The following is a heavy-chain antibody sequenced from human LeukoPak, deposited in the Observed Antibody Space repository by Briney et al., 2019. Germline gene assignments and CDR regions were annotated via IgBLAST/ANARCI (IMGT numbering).Heavy chain of an antibody. CDR1: GGSISSYY. Sequence: PSETLSLTCTVSGGSISSYYWSWIRQPPGKGLEWIGYIYYSGSTNYNPSLKSRVTISVDTSKNQFSLKLSSVTAADTAVYYCAITTVYADNHGMDVWGQGTTVTVSS. J-gene: IGHJ6*02. CDR3: AITTVYADNHGMDV. D-gene: IGHD1-1*01. CDR2: IYYSGST. V-gene: IGHV4-59*01.